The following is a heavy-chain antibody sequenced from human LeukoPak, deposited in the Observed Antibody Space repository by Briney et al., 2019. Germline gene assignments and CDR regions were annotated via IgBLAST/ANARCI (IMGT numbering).Heavy chain of an antibody. J-gene: IGHJ4*02. Sequence: PSETLSLTCTVSGGSISSSSYYWGWIRQPPGKGLEWIGSIYYSGSTYYNPSLKSRVTISVDTSKNQFSLKLSSVTAADTAVYYCARAPSRITMIVVVRYYFDYWGQGTLVTVSS. CDR2: IYYSGST. CDR1: GGSISSSSYY. CDR3: ARAPSRITMIVVVRYYFDY. V-gene: IGHV4-39*07. D-gene: IGHD3-22*01.